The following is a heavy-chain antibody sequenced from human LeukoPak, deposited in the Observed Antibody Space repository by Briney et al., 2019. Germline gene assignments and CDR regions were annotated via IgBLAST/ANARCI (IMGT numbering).Heavy chain of an antibody. CDR3: ARGPYYDFWSGYPYMDV. V-gene: IGHV4-31*03. D-gene: IGHD3-3*01. CDR2: MYYDGST. J-gene: IGHJ6*03. Sequence: SQTLSLTCTVSGGSISSGAYCWSWIRQRPGKGLEWMGYMYYDGSTYSNPSLKSRLTISVDTSKNQFSLKLSSVTAADTAVYSCARGPYYDFWSGYPYMDVWGKGTTVTVSS. CDR1: GGSISSGAYC.